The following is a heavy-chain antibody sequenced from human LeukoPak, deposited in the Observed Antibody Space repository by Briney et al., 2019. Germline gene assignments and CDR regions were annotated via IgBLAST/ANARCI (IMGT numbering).Heavy chain of an antibody. J-gene: IGHJ2*01. Sequence: SETLSLTCAVYGGSFSGYYWSWIRQPPGKGLEWIGEINHSGSTNYNPSLKSRVTISVDTSKNQFSLKLSSVTAADTAVYYCARSIAAAATNWYFDLWGRGTLVTVSS. CDR1: GGSFSGYY. CDR2: INHSGST. V-gene: IGHV4-34*01. D-gene: IGHD6-13*01. CDR3: ARSIAAAATNWYFDL.